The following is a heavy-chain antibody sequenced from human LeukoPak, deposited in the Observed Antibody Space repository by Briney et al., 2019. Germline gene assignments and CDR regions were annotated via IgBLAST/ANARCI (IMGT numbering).Heavy chain of an antibody. V-gene: IGHV4-59*08. CDR1: GGSISGHY. CDR2: IHYTGRT. J-gene: IGHJ3*02. D-gene: IGHD3-22*01. Sequence: PSETLSLTCTVSGGSISGHYWSWIRQPPGKGLEWIGYIHYTGRTDYSPSLKSRVTISGDTSKNQSSLKLNSVTAADTAVYYCARAIYDSSGFYQDYAFDIWGQGTMVTVSS. CDR3: ARAIYDSSGFYQDYAFDI.